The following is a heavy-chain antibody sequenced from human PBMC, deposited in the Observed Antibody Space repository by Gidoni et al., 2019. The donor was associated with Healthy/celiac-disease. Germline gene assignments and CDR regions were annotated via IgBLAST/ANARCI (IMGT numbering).Heavy chain of an antibody. V-gene: IGHV3-21*01. D-gene: IGHD2-21*02. CDR2: MSSRSSYI. Sequence: AASGFTFSSYSMSWVRQAPGKGVEWVSSMSSRSSYIYYADSVKGRFTISRDNAKNSLYLQMNSLRAEDTAVYYCARDPSRVVTPGWFDPWGQGTLVTVSS. CDR3: ARDPSRVVTPGWFDP. J-gene: IGHJ5*02. CDR1: GFTFSSYS.